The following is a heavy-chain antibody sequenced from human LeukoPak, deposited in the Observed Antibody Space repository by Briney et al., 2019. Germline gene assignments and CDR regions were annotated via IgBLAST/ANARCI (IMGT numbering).Heavy chain of an antibody. CDR3: TSNLGDCSGGSCYSAY. Sequence: TGGSLRLSCAASGFTFSNAWMSWVRQAPGKGLEWVGRIKSKTDGGTTDYAAPVKGRFTISRDDSKNTLYLQMNSLKTEDTAVYYCTSNLGDCSGGSCYSAYWGQGTLVTVSS. CDR2: IKSKTDGGTT. V-gene: IGHV3-15*01. D-gene: IGHD2-15*01. CDR1: GFTFSNAW. J-gene: IGHJ4*02.